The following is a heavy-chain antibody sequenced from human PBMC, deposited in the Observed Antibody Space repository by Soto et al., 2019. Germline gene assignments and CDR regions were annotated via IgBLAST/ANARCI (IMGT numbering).Heavy chain of an antibody. V-gene: IGHV1-69*06. D-gene: IGHD2-2*02. Sequence: SVKVSCKASGGTFSSYAISWVRQAPGQGLEWMGGIIPIFGTANYAQKFQGRVTITADKSTSTAYMELSSLRSEDTAVYYCARDQWAVVPAAIRDYYGMDVWGQGTTVTVSS. CDR2: IIPIFGTA. CDR1: GGTFSSYA. CDR3: ARDQWAVVPAAIRDYYGMDV. J-gene: IGHJ6*02.